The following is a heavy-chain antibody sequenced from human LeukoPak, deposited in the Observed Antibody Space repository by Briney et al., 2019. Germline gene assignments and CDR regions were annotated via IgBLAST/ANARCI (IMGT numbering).Heavy chain of an antibody. CDR2: INHSGST. V-gene: IGHV4-34*01. CDR3: ASRPTGGMATLTGYFDY. D-gene: IGHD5-24*01. Sequence: SETLSLTCAVYGGSFSGYYWSWIRQPPGKGLEWIGEINHSGSTNYNPSLKSRVTISVDTSKNQFSLKLSFVTAADTAVCYCASRPTGGMATLTGYFDYWGQGTLVTVSS. J-gene: IGHJ4*02. CDR1: GGSFSGYY.